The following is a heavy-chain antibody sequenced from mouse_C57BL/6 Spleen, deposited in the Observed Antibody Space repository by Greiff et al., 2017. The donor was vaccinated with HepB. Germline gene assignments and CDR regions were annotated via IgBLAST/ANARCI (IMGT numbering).Heavy chain of an antibody. V-gene: IGHV1-18*01. D-gene: IGHD2-4*01. CDR1: GYTFTDYN. CDR2: INPNNGGT. Sequence: VQLQQSGPELVKPGASVKIPCKASGYTFTDYNMDWVKQSHGKSLEWIGDINPNNGGTIYNQKFKGKATLTVDKSSSTAYMELRSLTSEDTAVYYCARGNYDYDVGYYAMDYWGQGTSVTVSS. J-gene: IGHJ4*01. CDR3: ARGNYDYDVGYYAMDY.